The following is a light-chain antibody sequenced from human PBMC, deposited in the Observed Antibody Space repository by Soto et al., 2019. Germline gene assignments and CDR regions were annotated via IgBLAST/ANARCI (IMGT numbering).Light chain of an antibody. V-gene: IGKV1-5*03. CDR2: RAS. Sequence: DIQMTQSPSTLSASVGDRFTITCRASQSISTWLAWYQQKPGRAPKLLIYRASSLQSGVPSRFSASGSGTEFTLTISSLQPDDFATYYCQQYHSYITFGQGTRLEIK. J-gene: IGKJ5*01. CDR1: QSISTW. CDR3: QQYHSYIT.